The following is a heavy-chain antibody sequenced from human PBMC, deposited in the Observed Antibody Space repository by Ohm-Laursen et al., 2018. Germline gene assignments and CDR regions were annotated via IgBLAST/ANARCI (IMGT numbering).Heavy chain of an antibody. Sequence: GTLSLTCTVSGGSISSYYWSWIRQPPGKGLEWIGYIYYSGSTNYNPSLKSRVTISVDTSKNQFSLKLTSVTAADTAVYYCARGPETSYNWFDPWGQGTLVTVSS. D-gene: IGHD2-2*01. J-gene: IGHJ5*02. CDR1: GGSISSYY. CDR3: ARGPETSYNWFDP. CDR2: IYYSGST. V-gene: IGHV4-59*01.